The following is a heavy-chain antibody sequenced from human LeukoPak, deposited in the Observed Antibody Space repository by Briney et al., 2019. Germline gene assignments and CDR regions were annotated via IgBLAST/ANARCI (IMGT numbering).Heavy chain of an antibody. V-gene: IGHV1-18*01. CDR1: GYTFTSYS. D-gene: IGHD6-6*01. J-gene: IGHJ4*02. CDR3: AKDRWRDGSSSFDN. Sequence: ASVKVSCKASGYTFTSYSLNWGRQAPGQGLEWMGWISTYNGNTNYAEKLQGRVTMTTDTSTSTAYMELRNLRSDDTAVYYCAKDRWRDGSSSFDNWGQGTLVTVSS. CDR2: ISTYNGNT.